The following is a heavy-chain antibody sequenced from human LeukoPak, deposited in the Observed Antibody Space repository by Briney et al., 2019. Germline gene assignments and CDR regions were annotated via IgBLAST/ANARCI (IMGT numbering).Heavy chain of an antibody. J-gene: IGHJ6*03. D-gene: IGHD1-1*01. CDR2: INSDGGTT. CDR3: ARASGTTAYYYYYYMDV. CDR1: GFTFSSSW. V-gene: IGHV3-74*01. Sequence: PGGSLRLSCAASGFTFSSSWMHWARQAPGKGLVWVSRINSDGGTTNYADSVKGRFTISRDNAKNTLFLQMNSLRAEDTALYYCARASGTTAYYYYYYMDVWGKGTTVTVSS.